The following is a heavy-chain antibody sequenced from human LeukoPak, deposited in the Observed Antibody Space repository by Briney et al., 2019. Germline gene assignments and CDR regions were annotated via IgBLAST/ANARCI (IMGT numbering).Heavy chain of an antibody. CDR3: ARVRIVVVQPWFDP. CDR1: NGSISSSSHY. J-gene: IGHJ5*02. Sequence: SETLTLTCTVSNGSISSSSHYWAWIRQPPGKGLEWIGSIYYSGSTYYNPSLKSRVTISVDTSKNQFSLKLSSVTAADTAVYYCARVRIVVVQPWFDPWGQGTLVTVSS. V-gene: IGHV4-39*07. D-gene: IGHD3-22*01. CDR2: IYYSGST.